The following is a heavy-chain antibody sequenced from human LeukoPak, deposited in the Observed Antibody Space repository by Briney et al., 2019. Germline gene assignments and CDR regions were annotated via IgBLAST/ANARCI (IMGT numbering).Heavy chain of an antibody. Sequence: SETLSLTCTVSGGSISSYYWSWIRQPAGQGLEWIGRIYTSGSTNYNPSPKTPVTVSVAPSKNQLSLNLSSVAVWPPAVYYCAREDSSGYYEPFDYWGQGTLVTVSS. CDR1: GGSISSYY. V-gene: IGHV4-4*07. D-gene: IGHD3-22*01. CDR2: IYTSGST. CDR3: AREDSSGYYEPFDY. J-gene: IGHJ4*02.